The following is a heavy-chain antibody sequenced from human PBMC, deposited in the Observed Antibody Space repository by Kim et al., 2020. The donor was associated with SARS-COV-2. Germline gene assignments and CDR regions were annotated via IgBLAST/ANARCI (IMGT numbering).Heavy chain of an antibody. J-gene: IGHJ5*01. D-gene: IGHD2-15*01. CDR2: INHSGST. CDR3: ASGYLCSGGSCYSGVGWF. CDR1: GGSFSGYY. V-gene: IGHV4-34*01. Sequence: SETLSLTCAVYGGSFSGYYWSWNRQPPGKGLEWDGEINHSGSTNSNSSLKSRVPISVDTSKNQFSLKLSSVTAAATAVYYCASGYLCSGGSCYSGVGWF.